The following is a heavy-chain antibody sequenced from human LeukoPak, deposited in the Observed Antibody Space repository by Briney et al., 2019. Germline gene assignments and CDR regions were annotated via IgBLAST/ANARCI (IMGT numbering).Heavy chain of an antibody. CDR2: IYYSGST. CDR1: GGSISSYY. D-gene: IGHD3-22*01. V-gene: IGHV4-59*08. Sequence: PSETLSLTCTVSGGSISSYYWSWIRQPPGKGLEWIGYIYYSGSTNYNPSLKSRVTTSVDTSKNQFSLKLSSVTAADTAVYYCARQVVDSSGYLPIDYWGQGTLVTVSS. J-gene: IGHJ4*02. CDR3: ARQVVDSSGYLPIDY.